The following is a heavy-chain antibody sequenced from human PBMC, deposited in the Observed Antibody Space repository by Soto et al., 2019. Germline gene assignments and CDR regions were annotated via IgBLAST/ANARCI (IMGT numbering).Heavy chain of an antibody. J-gene: IGHJ5*02. Sequence: ASVKVSCKASGYTFTGYYMHWVRQAPGQGLEWMGWINPNSGGTNYAQKFQGRVTMTRDTSISTAYMELSRLRSDDTAVYYCARSSIHYDDSSGYNGDWFEPWGQGTLVTVAS. CDR3: ARSSIHYDDSSGYNGDWFEP. CDR1: GYTFTGYY. D-gene: IGHD3-22*01. CDR2: INPNSGGT. V-gene: IGHV1-2*02.